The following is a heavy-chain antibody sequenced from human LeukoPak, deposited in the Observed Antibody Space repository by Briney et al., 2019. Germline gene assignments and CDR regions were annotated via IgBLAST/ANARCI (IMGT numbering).Heavy chain of an antibody. V-gene: IGHV4-59*01. CDR3: ARVRPYYDILTGYLGWFDP. CDR2: IYYSGST. J-gene: IGHJ5*02. CDR1: GGSISSYY. D-gene: IGHD3-9*01. Sequence: SETLSLTCTVSGGSISSYYWSWIRQPPGKGLEWIGYIYYSGSTNYNPSLKSRVTISVDTSKNQFSLKLSSVTAADTAVYYCARVRPYYDILTGYLGWFDPWGQGTLVTVSS.